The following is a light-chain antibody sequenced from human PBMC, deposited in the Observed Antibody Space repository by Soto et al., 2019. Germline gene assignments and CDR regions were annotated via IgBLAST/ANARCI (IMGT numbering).Light chain of an antibody. CDR1: NSDVGAYNY. Sequence: QSALTQPASVSGSPGQSITISCTGSNSDVGAYNYVSWYQQHPGKAPKLMIYDVSSRPSGVSNRFSGSKSGNTASLTISGLQAEDVADYYCSSYKTGSPLWVFGGGTKLTVL. J-gene: IGLJ3*02. CDR2: DVS. V-gene: IGLV2-14*01. CDR3: SSYKTGSPLWV.